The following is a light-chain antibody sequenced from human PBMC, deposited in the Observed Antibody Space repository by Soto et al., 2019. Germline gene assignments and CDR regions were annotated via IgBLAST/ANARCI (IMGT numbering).Light chain of an antibody. V-gene: IGKV2-30*01. CDR2: KVS. J-gene: IGKJ4*01. Sequence: DVVMTQSPLSLPVTLGQPASISCRSSQSLVYSDGNTYLNWFQQRPGQSPRRLIYKVSNRDSGVPDRISGSGSGTDFTLKISRVEAEDVRVYYCMQGTHGTFGGGTKVEIK. CDR3: MQGTHGT. CDR1: QSLVYSDGNTY.